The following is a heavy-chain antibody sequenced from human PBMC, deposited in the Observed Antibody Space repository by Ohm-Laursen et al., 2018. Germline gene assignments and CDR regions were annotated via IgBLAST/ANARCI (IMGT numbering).Heavy chain of an antibody. CDR2: ISSSGSTI. V-gene: IGHV3-11*01. Sequence: SLRLSCAASGFNFNIFAMSWIRQAPGKGLEWVSYISSSGSTIYYADSVKGRFTISRDNAKNSLYLQINSLRAEDTAVYYCARKSYGMDVWGQGTTVTVSS. J-gene: IGHJ6*02. CDR3: ARKSYGMDV. CDR1: GFNFNIFA.